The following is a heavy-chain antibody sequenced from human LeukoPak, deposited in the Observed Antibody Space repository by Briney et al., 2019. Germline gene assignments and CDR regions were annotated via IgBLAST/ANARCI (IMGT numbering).Heavy chain of an antibody. Sequence: SQTLSLTCAISGDSVSSNSAAWNWIRQSPSRGLEWLGRTYYRSKWYNDYAVSVKSRITINPDTSKNQFSLQLNSVTPEDTAVYYCARGSVLAVAGTEFNWFDPWGQGTLVTVSS. CDR2: TYYRSKWYN. V-gene: IGHV6-1*01. CDR1: GDSVSSNSAA. D-gene: IGHD6-19*01. J-gene: IGHJ5*02. CDR3: ARGSVLAVAGTEFNWFDP.